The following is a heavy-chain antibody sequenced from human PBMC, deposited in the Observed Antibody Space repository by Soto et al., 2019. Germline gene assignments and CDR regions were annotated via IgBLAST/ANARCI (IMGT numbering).Heavy chain of an antibody. J-gene: IGHJ5*02. D-gene: IGHD1-7*01. CDR1: GVSINSYY. V-gene: IGHV4-59*08. Sequence: PSETLSLTCTVSGVSINSYYWSWIRQPPGKGLEWIGYIYYSGSTNYNPSLKSRITISADTSKNQFSLKLSSVTAADTAVYYCARHISSGTNIAAIRSFDPWGQGTLVTVS. CDR2: IYYSGST. CDR3: ARHISSGTNIAAIRSFDP.